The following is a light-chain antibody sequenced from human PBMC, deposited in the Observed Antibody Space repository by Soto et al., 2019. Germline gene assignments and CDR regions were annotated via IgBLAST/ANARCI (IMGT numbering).Light chain of an antibody. CDR3: TAWDDSLNGFV. CDR2: ISD. V-gene: IGLV1-44*01. Sequence: QSVLTQPPSASGPPGQRVTISCSGGSSNIGSSSVSWYQQLPGTAPKLLIFISDKRPSGVPDRFSGSKSGTSASLGISGIQSEDEADYYCTAWDDSLNGFVFGGGTKVTVL. CDR1: SSNIGSSS. J-gene: IGLJ2*01.